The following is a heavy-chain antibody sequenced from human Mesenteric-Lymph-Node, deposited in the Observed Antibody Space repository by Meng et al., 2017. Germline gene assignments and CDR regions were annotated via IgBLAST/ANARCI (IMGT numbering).Heavy chain of an antibody. J-gene: IGHJ1*01. Sequence: QVQLVGAWGVLAKHGGSLRLYCAGSGFTFSDYYMTWIRQAPGKGLEWVSYISSNVRTIYYADSVKGRFTISRDNAKNSLIPQMRSLRPEDTAVYYCARESVTGKNWGQGTLVTVSS. CDR1: GFTFSDYY. CDR2: ISSNVRTI. D-gene: IGHD7-27*01. CDR3: ARESVTGKN. V-gene: IGHV3-11*01.